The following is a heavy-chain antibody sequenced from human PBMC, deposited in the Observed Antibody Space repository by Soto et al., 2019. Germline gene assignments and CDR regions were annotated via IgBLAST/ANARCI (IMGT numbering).Heavy chain of an antibody. CDR3: AREEYYYGSGSFFTG. CDR2: IIPILGIA. J-gene: IGHJ4*02. V-gene: IGHV1-69*08. D-gene: IGHD3-10*01. Sequence: QVQLVQSGAEAKKPGSSVKVSCKASGGTFSSYTISWVRQAPGQGLEWMGRIIPILGIANYAQKFQGRVTITADKSTSTAYMELSSLRSEDTAVYYCAREEYYYGSGSFFTGWGQGTLVTVSS. CDR1: GGTFSSYT.